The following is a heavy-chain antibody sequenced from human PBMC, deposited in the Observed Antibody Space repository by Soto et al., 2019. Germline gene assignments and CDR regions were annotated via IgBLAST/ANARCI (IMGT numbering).Heavy chain of an antibody. Sequence: ASVKVSCKASGYTFTGYYMHWVRQAPGQGLEWMGWINPNSGGTNYAQKFQGRVTMTRDTSISTAYMELSRLRSDDTAVYYCARVYQYSSGWNDHDAFDIWGQGTMVTVSS. CDR1: GYTFTGYY. D-gene: IGHD6-25*01. V-gene: IGHV1-2*02. CDR3: ARVYQYSSGWNDHDAFDI. CDR2: INPNSGGT. J-gene: IGHJ3*02.